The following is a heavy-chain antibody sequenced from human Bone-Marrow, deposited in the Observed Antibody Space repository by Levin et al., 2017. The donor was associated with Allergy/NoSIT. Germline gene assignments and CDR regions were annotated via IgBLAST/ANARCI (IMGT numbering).Heavy chain of an antibody. CDR3: ARELQWSRDY. CDR2: IKPDGSDK. Sequence: RGESLKISCAASGFIFSNYWMDWVRQAPGKGLEWVANIKPDGSDKYYVGSVKGRFTISRDNAKNSLYLQMDSLRVEDTAVYYCARELQWSRDYWGQGTLVIVSS. CDR1: GFIFSNYW. J-gene: IGHJ4*02. D-gene: IGHD2-15*01. V-gene: IGHV3-7*01.